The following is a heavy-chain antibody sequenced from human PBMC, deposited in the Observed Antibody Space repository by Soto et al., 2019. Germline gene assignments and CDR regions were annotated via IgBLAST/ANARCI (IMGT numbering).Heavy chain of an antibody. CDR3: ARFGYCSSTSCHRYYYYYGMDV. CDR2: IYPGDSDT. D-gene: IGHD2-2*03. J-gene: IGHJ6*02. CDR1: GYSFTSYW. V-gene: IGHV5-51*01. Sequence: GESLKISGNGSGYSFTSYWIGWVRQMPGKGLEWMGIIYPGDSDTRYSPSFQGQVTISADKSISTAYLQWSSLKASDTAMYYCARFGYCSSTSCHRYYYYYGMDVWGQGTTVTVSS.